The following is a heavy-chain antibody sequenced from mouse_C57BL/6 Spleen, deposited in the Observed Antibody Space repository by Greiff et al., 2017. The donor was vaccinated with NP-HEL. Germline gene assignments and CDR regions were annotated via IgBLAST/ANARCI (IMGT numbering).Heavy chain of an antibody. CDR3: ARDKLGRYFDV. V-gene: IGHV3-6*01. J-gene: IGHJ1*03. CDR2: ISYDGSN. CDR1: GYSITSGYY. Sequence: DVKLQESGPGLVKPSQSLSLTCSVTGYSITSGYYWNWIRQFPGNKLEWMGYISYDGSNNYNPSLKNRIPITRDTSKNQFFLKLNSVTTEDTATYYCARDKLGRYFDVWGTGTTVTVSS. D-gene: IGHD4-1*01.